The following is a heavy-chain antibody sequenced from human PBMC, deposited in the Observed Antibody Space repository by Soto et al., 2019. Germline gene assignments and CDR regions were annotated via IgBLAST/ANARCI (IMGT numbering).Heavy chain of an antibody. CDR2: TYYKSKWNN. D-gene: IGHD2-8*02. CDR1: GDSVSSNSAD. V-gene: IGHV6-1*01. J-gene: IGHJ6*02. Sequence: QMQLQQSGPGLVKPSQTLSLTCAISGDSVSSNSADWNWIRQSPSRGLEWLGRTYYKSKWNNDYALSVKSRITINPDTSKNQFSLHLYSVTPEDTAVYYCTGITGFRGMDVWGQGTQVTVSS. CDR3: TGITGFRGMDV.